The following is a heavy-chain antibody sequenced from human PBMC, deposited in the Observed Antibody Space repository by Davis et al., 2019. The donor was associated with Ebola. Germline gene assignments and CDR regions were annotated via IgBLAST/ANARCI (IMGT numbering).Heavy chain of an antibody. J-gene: IGHJ4*02. CDR1: GGSFRGYY. Sequence: MPSETLPLTCAVYGGSFRGYYWTWIRQPPGKGLEWLGEINHSGSTNYNPSLKSRLTISVDTSKTQFSLKLSSVTAADTAVYYCASVGYSYRESEFWGLGTLVTVSS. V-gene: IGHV4-34*01. D-gene: IGHD3-22*01. CDR3: ASVGYSYRESEF. CDR2: INHSGST.